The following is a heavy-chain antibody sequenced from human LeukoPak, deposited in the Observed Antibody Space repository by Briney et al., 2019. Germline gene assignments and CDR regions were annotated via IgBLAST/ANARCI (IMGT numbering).Heavy chain of an antibody. J-gene: IGHJ4*02. V-gene: IGHV4-39*07. CDR1: GGSISSSSYY. CDR3: ARWVGGSYSVRSFDY. CDR2: IYYSGST. D-gene: IGHD1-26*01. Sequence: SETLSLTCTVSGGSISSSSYYWGWIRQPPGTGLEWIGSIYYSGSTYYNPSLKSRVTISVDTSKNQFSLKLSSVTAADTAVYYCARWVGGSYSVRSFDYWGQGTLVTVSS.